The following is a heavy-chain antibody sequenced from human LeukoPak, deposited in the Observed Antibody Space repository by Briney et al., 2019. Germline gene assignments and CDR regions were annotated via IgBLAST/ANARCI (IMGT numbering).Heavy chain of an antibody. D-gene: IGHD5-18*01. Sequence: GGSLRLSCAASRFTFSSYGMHWVRQAPGKGLEWVAVIWYDGSNKYYADSVKGRFTISRDNSKNTLYLQMNSLRAEDTAVYYCARDQILRRGYSYGFDYWGQGTLVTVSS. CDR2: IWYDGSNK. V-gene: IGHV3-33*01. CDR1: RFTFSSYG. CDR3: ARDQILRRGYSYGFDY. J-gene: IGHJ4*02.